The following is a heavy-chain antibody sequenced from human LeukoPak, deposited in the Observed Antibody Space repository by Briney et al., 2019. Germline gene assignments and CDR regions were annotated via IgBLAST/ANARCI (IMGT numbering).Heavy chain of an antibody. J-gene: IGHJ5*02. CDR3: ARDRLYYDILTGYRPNWFDP. CDR2: IYSDGST. Sequence: ESLRLSCAASGFTVSGDFMSWVRQAPGKGLEWVSVIYSDGSTYYADSVKGRFTISRDNAKNSLYLQMNSLRAEDTAVYYCARDRLYYDILTGYRPNWFDPWGQGTLVTVSS. D-gene: IGHD3-9*01. V-gene: IGHV3-66*01. CDR1: GFTVSGDF.